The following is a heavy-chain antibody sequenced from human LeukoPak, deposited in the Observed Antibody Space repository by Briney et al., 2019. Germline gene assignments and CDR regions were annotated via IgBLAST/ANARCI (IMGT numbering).Heavy chain of an antibody. D-gene: IGHD1-26*01. V-gene: IGHV4-59*08. CDR2: IYYSGST. CDR1: GGSISSYY. Sequence: PSETLSLTCTISGGSISSYYWSWIRQPPGKGLEWIGYIYYSGSTNYNSSLKSRVTISVDTSKNQFSLKLSSVTAADTAVYYCARQSGSYGVYYYYMDVWGKGTTVTISS. J-gene: IGHJ6*03. CDR3: ARQSGSYGVYYYYMDV.